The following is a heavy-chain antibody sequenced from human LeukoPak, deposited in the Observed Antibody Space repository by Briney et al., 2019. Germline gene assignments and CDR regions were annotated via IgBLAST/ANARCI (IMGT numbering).Heavy chain of an antibody. D-gene: IGHD6-19*01. J-gene: IGHJ5*02. Sequence: GGSLRLSCAASGFTFRSYAMSWVRQAPGKGVEWVSSISGGDISTYYADSVTGRFTISRDNSKNTLYLQMNNLRAEDTAVYYCAKTVAGTLNWFDPWGQGTLVTVSS. CDR2: ISGGDIST. V-gene: IGHV3-23*01. CDR1: GFTFRSYA. CDR3: AKTVAGTLNWFDP.